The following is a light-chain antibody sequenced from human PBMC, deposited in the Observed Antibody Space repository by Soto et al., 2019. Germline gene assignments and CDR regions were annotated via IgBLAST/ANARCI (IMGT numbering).Light chain of an antibody. CDR3: QHYNNWPPYS. J-gene: IGKJ2*03. Sequence: ETVITQSPDTLSVSPGESATLSCRASQDVSTNLAWIQQKPGQTPRLVLYGASKRATGIPARFSGSGSGRHFTLTISSLXSEDFGVYYCQHYNNWPPYSFGQGTKVDI. V-gene: IGKV3-15*01. CDR2: GAS. CDR1: QDVSTN.